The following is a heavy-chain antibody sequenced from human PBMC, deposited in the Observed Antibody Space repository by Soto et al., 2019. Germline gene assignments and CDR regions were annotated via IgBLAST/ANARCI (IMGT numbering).Heavy chain of an antibody. D-gene: IGHD2-2*01. CDR2: IIPLLGIA. CDR3: ASRSAAGAFDI. CDR1: GGTFSSYT. V-gene: IGHV1-69*02. J-gene: IGHJ3*02. Sequence: QVQLVQSGAEVQKPGSSVKVSCKASGGTFSSYTISWVRQAPGQGLEWMGRIIPLLGIANYAQKFQGRVTITADKSTSTAYMELSSLRSEDTAVYYCASRSAAGAFDIWGQGTMVTVSS.